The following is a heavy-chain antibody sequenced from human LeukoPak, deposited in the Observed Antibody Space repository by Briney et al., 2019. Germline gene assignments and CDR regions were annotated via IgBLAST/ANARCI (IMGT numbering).Heavy chain of an antibody. CDR2: ISYDGSNK. CDR1: GFSFSTYG. D-gene: IGHD4-17*01. Sequence: QTGGSLRLSCAASGFSFSTYGMYWVRQAPGKGLEWVAVISYDGSNKYYADFVKGRFTISRDNSKNTLYLQMNSLRTEDTAVYYCAKGAIWYGDYWEAFDIWGQGTMVTVSS. J-gene: IGHJ3*02. CDR3: AKGAIWYGDYWEAFDI. V-gene: IGHV3-30*18.